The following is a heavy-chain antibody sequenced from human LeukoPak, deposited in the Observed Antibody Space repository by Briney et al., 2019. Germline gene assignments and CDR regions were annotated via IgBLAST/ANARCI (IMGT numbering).Heavy chain of an antibody. CDR3: ARPAGGYYDSSGYYYEEFAFDI. D-gene: IGHD3-22*01. CDR1: GYTCTSYG. V-gene: IGHV1-69*13. Sequence: SVKVSCKASGYTCTSYGISWVRQAPGQGLEWMGGIIPIFGTANYAQKFQGRVTITADESTSTAYMELSSLRSEDTAVYYCARPAGGYYDSSGYYYEEFAFDIWGQGTMVTVSS. J-gene: IGHJ3*02. CDR2: IIPIFGTA.